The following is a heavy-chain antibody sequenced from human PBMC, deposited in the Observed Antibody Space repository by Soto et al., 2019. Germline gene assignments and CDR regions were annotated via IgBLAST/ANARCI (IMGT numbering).Heavy chain of an antibody. J-gene: IGHJ4*01. CDR1: GFTVSSNY. D-gene: IGHD3-16*01. Sequence: EVQLVETGGGLIQPGGSLRLSCAASGFTVSSNYMSWVRQAPGKGLEWVSVIDSGGSTYYADSVKGRFTISRDNSKNTLYLQMNSLRAXXTXVYXCARDLGDSLDYWGHGTMVTVSS. CDR3: ARDLGDSLDY. V-gene: IGHV3-53*02. CDR2: IDSGGST.